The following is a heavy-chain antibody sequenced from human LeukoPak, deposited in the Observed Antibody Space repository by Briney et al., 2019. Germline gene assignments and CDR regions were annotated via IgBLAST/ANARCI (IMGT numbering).Heavy chain of an antibody. D-gene: IGHD5-18*01. V-gene: IGHV4-34*01. J-gene: IGHJ4*02. CDR2: INHSGST. CDR3: ARDHTAMAIDY. CDR1: VGSFSGYY. Sequence: SETLSLTCAVYVGSFSGYYWSWIRQPPGKGLEWIGEINHSGSTNYNPSLKSRVTISVDTSKNQFSLKLSPVTAADTAVYYCARDHTAMAIDYWGQGTLVTVSS.